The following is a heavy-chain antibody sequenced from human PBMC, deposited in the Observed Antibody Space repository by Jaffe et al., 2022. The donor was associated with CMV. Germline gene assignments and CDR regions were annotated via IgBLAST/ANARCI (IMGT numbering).Heavy chain of an antibody. CDR2: IYYSGST. CDR1: GGSISSSSYY. D-gene: IGHD5-12*01. J-gene: IGHJ3*02. V-gene: IGHV4-39*01. Sequence: QLQLQESGPGLVKPSETLSLTCTVSGGSISSSSYYWGWIRQPPGKGLEWIGSIYYSGSTYYNPSLKSRVTISVDTSKNQFSLKLSSVTAADTAVYYCARHLSPPDIVATITAFDIWGQGTMVTVSS. CDR3: ARHLSPPDIVATITAFDI.